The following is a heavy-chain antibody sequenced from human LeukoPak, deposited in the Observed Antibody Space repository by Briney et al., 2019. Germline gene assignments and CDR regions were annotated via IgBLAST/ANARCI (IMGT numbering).Heavy chain of an antibody. V-gene: IGHV4-30-4*01. CDR3: ARHGATGGFDY. CDR1: GGSISSGDYY. D-gene: IGHD3-10*01. J-gene: IGHJ4*02. Sequence: SETLSLTCTVSGGSISSGDYYWSWIRQPPGKGLEWTGYIYYSGSTYYNPSLKSRVTISVDTSKNQFSLKLSSVTAADTAVYYCARHGATGGFDYWGQGTLVTVSS. CDR2: IYYSGST.